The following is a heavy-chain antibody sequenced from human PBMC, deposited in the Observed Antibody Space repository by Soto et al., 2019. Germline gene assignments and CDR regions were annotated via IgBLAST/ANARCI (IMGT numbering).Heavy chain of an antibody. CDR2: ISGSGEST. CDR1: GFIFSSSA. Sequence: GGSLRLSCAASGFIFSSSAMSWVRLGPDKGLEWLSCISGSGESTYSADSVKGRFTISRDNSKNTLYLQMNSLRAEDTAVYYCARSPAGYSYGYGADCWGQGTLVTVSS. J-gene: IGHJ4*02. D-gene: IGHD5-18*01. V-gene: IGHV3-23*01. CDR3: ARSPAGYSYGYGADC.